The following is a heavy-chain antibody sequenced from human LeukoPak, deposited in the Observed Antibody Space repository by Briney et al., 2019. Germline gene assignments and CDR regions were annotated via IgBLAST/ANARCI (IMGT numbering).Heavy chain of an antibody. Sequence: SETLSLTCTVSGYSISSGYYWGWIRQPPGEGLEWIGSIYHSGSTYYNPSLKSRVTISVDTSKNQFSLKLSSVTAADTAVYYCAREEDRGAGYWGQGTLVTVSS. J-gene: IGHJ4*02. V-gene: IGHV4-38-2*02. CDR2: IYHSGST. CDR3: AREEDRGAGY. D-gene: IGHD6-19*01. CDR1: GYSISSGYY.